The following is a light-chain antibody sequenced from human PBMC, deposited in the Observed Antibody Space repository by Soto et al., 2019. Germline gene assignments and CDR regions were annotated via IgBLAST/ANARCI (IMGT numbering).Light chain of an antibody. CDR2: EVS. V-gene: IGLV2-14*01. J-gene: IGLJ1*01. Sequence: QSALTQPDSVSGSPGQSITISCTGTISDVGGYNYVSWYQQHPGKAPKLMIFEVSNRPSGVSNRFSGSKSGNTASLTISGLQAEDESDYYCSSYTSTSTYVFGTGTQLTVL. CDR3: SSYTSTSTYV. CDR1: ISDVGGYNY.